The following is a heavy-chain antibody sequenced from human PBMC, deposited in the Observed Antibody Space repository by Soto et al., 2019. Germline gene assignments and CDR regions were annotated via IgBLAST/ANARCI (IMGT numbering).Heavy chain of an antibody. Sequence: RASVKVSCKASGYIFTGYYIHWVRQAPGQGLEWMGWINPNTRGTHSAQRFQGRVTMTRDTSISTAYMELSSLRSDDSAVYYCARDRYSGYNSQFDYWGQGTLATVSS. CDR2: INPNTRGT. J-gene: IGHJ4*02. CDR3: ARDRYSGYNSQFDY. D-gene: IGHD5-12*01. V-gene: IGHV1-2*02. CDR1: GYIFTGYY.